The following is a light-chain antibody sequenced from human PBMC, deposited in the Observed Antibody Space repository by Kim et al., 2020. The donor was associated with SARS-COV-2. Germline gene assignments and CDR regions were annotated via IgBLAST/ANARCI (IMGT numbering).Light chain of an antibody. CDR2: DDY. J-gene: IGLJ2*01. V-gene: IGLV1-51*01. CDR1: SSNIGKNY. CDR3: GTWDGSLSAWV. Sequence: QSVLTQPPSMSAAPGQKVTISCSGSSSNIGKNYVSWYQQLPGTAPKLLIYDDYRRPSDIPDRFSGSKSGTSATLGITGLQTGDEADYYCGTWDGSLSAWVFGGGTQLTFL.